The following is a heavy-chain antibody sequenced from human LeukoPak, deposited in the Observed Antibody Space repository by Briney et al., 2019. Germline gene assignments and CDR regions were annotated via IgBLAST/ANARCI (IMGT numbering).Heavy chain of an antibody. Sequence: PGGSLRLSCAASGFTLSSYAMTWVRQAPGKGLEWVSDIGDSGATTYYADSVKGRFTISRDNSKYTLYLQMSSLRAEGTAVYFCASFHYYGSGAYYLSYWGQGTLVTVSS. J-gene: IGHJ4*02. V-gene: IGHV3-23*01. CDR2: IGDSGATT. D-gene: IGHD3-10*01. CDR1: GFTLSSYA. CDR3: ASFHYYGSGAYYLSY.